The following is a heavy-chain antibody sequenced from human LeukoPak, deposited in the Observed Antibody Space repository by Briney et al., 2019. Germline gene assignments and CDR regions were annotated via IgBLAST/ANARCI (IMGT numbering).Heavy chain of an antibody. V-gene: IGHV4-34*01. D-gene: IGHD2-15*01. CDR1: GGSFSGYY. CDR3: ARGYCSGGSCYLNYYYYYMDV. CDR2: INHSGST. Sequence: SETLSLTCAVHGGSFSGYYWTWIRQPPGKGLEWIGEINHSGSTNYNPALNSRVTMSVDTSKNQFSLKLSSVTAADTAVYYCARGYCSGGSCYLNYYYYYMDVWGKGTTVTVSS. J-gene: IGHJ6*03.